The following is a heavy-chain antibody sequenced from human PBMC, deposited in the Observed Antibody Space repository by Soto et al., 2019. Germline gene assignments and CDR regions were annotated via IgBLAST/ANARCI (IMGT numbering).Heavy chain of an antibody. CDR3: ARAMTVATWVKWFDP. CDR2: ISYTGST. D-gene: IGHD2-21*02. Sequence: PSETLSLTCTVSGDSVTSGGYSWSWFRQPPGKGLEWIGHISYTGSTNYSPSLKSRVTMSVDTSKNQFSLRLTSVSGADTAVYYCARAMTVATWVKWFDPCGQGTLVTVS. V-gene: IGHV4-61*08. J-gene: IGHJ5*02. CDR1: GDSVTSGGYS.